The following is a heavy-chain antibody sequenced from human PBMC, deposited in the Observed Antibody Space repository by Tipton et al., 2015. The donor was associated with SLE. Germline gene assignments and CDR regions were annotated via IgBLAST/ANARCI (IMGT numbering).Heavy chain of an antibody. CDR3: ARGGYDFSRGPGNY. D-gene: IGHD3-3*01. J-gene: IGHJ4*02. Sequence: TLSLTCAVYGGSFSGYHWSWIRQPPGKGLEWIGEINHSGSATYNPSLKSRVTISLDTSKNQFSLKLRSVTAADTAVYYCARGGYDFSRGPGNYWGQGTLVTVSS. CDR2: INHSGSA. CDR1: GGSFSGYH. V-gene: IGHV4-34*01.